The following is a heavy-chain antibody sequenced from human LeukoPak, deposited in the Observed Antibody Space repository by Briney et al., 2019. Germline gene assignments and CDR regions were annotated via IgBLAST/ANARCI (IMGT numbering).Heavy chain of an antibody. D-gene: IGHD2-2*01. J-gene: IGHJ4*02. CDR2: MWYDGSNK. Sequence: GGSLRLSCAASGFTFSNYGMHWVRQAPGKGLEGVAVMWYDGSNKYCADSVKGRFTISRDNSKNTLYLQINSLRAEDTAMYYCARADLGYCSSASCYGIDYWGQGTLVTVSS. CDR3: ARADLGYCSSASCYGIDY. CDR1: GFTFSNYG. V-gene: IGHV3-33*01.